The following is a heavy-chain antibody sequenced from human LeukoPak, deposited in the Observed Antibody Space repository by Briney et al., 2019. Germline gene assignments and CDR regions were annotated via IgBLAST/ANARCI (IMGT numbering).Heavy chain of an antibody. CDR2: INHSGST. V-gene: IGHV4-34*01. CDR1: GGSFSGYY. D-gene: IGHD3-10*01. Sequence: SETLSLTCAVYGGSFSGYYWSWSRQPPGKGLEWIGEINHSGSTNYNPSLKSRVTISVDTPKNQFSLKLSSVTAADTAVYYCARGRTLYYYGSGRDMPFDYWGQGTLVTVSS. J-gene: IGHJ4*02. CDR3: ARGRTLYYYGSGRDMPFDY.